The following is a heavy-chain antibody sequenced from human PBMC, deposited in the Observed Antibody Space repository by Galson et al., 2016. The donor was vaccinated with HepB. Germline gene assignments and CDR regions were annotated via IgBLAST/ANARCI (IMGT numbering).Heavy chain of an antibody. V-gene: IGHV3-53*01. CDR2: IYSGAST. D-gene: IGHD5-24*01. J-gene: IGHJ3*02. Sequence: SLRPSCATSGCTFSLYVFSWVRQAPGTGLEWVSLIYSGASTYYADSVNGRFTITRDNSKNTVYLQMNTLRAEDTAVYYCARRWKEMATITDAFDIWGQGTMVTVSS. CDR3: ARRWKEMATITDAFDI. CDR1: GCTFSLYV.